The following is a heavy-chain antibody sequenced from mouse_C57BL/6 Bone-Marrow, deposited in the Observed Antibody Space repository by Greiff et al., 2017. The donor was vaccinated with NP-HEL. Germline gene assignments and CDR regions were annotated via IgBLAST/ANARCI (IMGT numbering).Heavy chain of an antibody. CDR2: IHPNSGST. Sequence: QVQLQQPGAELVKPGASVKLSCKASGYTFTSYWMHWVKQRPGQGLEWIGMIHPNSGSTNYNEKFKSKATLTVDKSSSTAYMQLSSLTSEDAAVYYCARDTTVVYFDYWGKGTTLTVSS. CDR1: GYTFTSYW. J-gene: IGHJ2*01. CDR3: ARDTTVVYFDY. D-gene: IGHD1-1*01. V-gene: IGHV1-64*01.